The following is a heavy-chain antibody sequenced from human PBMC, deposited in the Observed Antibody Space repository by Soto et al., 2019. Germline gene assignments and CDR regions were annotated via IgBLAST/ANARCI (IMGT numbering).Heavy chain of an antibody. V-gene: IGHV3-23*01. CDR3: AKCAGGPVRTSGWCNWVAP. Sequence: EVRLLESGGGLAQPGGSRRLSCAASGFTFSSSAMNWVRQAPGKGLEWVSSIRVGGGDTFYADSVRGRFTVSSDISRNTLYLKMNDLRAEGTAIYYCAKCAGGPVRTSGWCNWVAPGGEGTLVTVSP. CDR2: IRVGGGDT. D-gene: IGHD6-19*01. CDR1: GFTFSSSA. J-gene: IGHJ5*02.